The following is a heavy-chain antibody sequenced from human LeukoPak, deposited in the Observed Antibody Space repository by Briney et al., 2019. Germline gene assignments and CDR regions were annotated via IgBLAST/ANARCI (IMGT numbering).Heavy chain of an antibody. CDR3: ARDLTGTGDY. Sequence: GGSLRLSCAASGFTSRIYGMHWGRKALGRGRGWVAVIFYDGSNKYYGDSVKGRFTISRDSSKNTLYLQMNSLRAEDTALYYCARDLTGTGDYWGQGTLVTVSS. J-gene: IGHJ4*02. V-gene: IGHV3-30*03. CDR2: IFYDGSNK. CDR1: GFTSRIYG. D-gene: IGHD1-20*01.